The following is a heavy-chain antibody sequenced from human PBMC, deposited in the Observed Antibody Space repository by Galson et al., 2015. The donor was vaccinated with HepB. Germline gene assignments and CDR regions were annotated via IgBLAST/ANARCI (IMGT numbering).Heavy chain of an antibody. CDR1: GYSFSNYW. J-gene: IGHJ2*01. D-gene: IGHD7-27*01. V-gene: IGHV5-51*01. Sequence: QSGAEVKEPGESLKISCKASGYSFSNYWIGWVRQMPGKGLEWMGITYPGDSDTRYSPSFQGQVTISADKSINTAYLQWSSLKASDSAMYYCARITGGYWYFDLWGRGTLVTASS. CDR2: TYPGDSDT. CDR3: ARITGGYWYFDL.